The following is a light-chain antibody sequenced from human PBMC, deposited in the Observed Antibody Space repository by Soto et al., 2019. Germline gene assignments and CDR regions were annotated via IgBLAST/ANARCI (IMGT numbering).Light chain of an antibody. CDR1: PSHSSNF. Sequence: EIGVTQWPATGSWCPGKRGTRSGRVRPSHSSNFLVWYQQKPGQPPRLLIYDSSTRATGLPARFIGSRSGPAFTPPLLSLEPADFAAHYCQQYDISPWTFGQGTKVDIK. CDR2: DSS. J-gene: IGKJ1*01. CDR3: QQYDISPWT. V-gene: IGKV3-20*01.